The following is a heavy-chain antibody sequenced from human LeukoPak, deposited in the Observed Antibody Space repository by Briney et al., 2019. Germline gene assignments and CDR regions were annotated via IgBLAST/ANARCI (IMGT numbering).Heavy chain of an antibody. V-gene: IGHV3-11*01. Sequence: GGSLRLSCAASGFTFNDYYMSWIRQAPGKGLEWLSYINIGGTNTHYADSVKGRFTISRDNAKKSLYLEMNNLRAEDTAVYYCATDGAGFDTWGQGGLVTVSS. CDR3: ATDGAGFDT. CDR1: GFTFNDYY. CDR2: INIGGTNT. J-gene: IGHJ5*02.